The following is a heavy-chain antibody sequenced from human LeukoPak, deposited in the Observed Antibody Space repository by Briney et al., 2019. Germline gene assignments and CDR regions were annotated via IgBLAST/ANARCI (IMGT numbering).Heavy chain of an antibody. CDR1: GYTFTSYD. CDR2: MNPNSGNT. V-gene: IGHV1-8*03. D-gene: IGHD6-6*01. J-gene: IGHJ4*02. CDR3: ASESYSSSPGPLDY. Sequence: ASVKVSCKASGYTFTSYDINWVRQATGQGLEWMGWMNPNSGNTGYAQKFQGRVTFTRNTSISTAYMELSRLRSDDTAVYYCASESYSSSPGPLDYWGQGTLVTVSS.